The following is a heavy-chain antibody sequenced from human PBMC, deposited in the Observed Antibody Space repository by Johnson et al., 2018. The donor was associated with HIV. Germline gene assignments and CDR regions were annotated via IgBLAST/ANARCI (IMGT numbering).Heavy chain of an antibody. D-gene: IGHD6-6*01. V-gene: IGHV3-23*04. CDR3: AREATGSSYAFDI. Sequence: VQLVESGGGLVQPGGSLRLSCAASGFTFSSSAMNWVRQAPGEGLEWVSSISGSGGSTYYADSVKGRFSISRDNSKNTLFLQMNSLRAEDTAVYYCAREATGSSYAFDIWGQGTMVTVSS. CDR2: ISGSGGST. J-gene: IGHJ3*02. CDR1: GFTFSSSA.